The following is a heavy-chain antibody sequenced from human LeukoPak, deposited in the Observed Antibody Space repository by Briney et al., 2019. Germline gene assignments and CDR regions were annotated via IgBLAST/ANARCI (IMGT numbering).Heavy chain of an antibody. CDR2: ISSNGGST. CDR1: GFTFSSYA. Sequence: PGGSLRLSCSASGFTFSSYALRWVRQAPGEGLEYVSAISSNGGSTYYADSVKGRFTISRDNSKNTLYLQMSSLRAEDTAVYYCVKAKYLEWSIFDYWGQGTLVTVSS. J-gene: IGHJ4*02. V-gene: IGHV3-64D*09. CDR3: VKAKYLEWSIFDY. D-gene: IGHD3-3*01.